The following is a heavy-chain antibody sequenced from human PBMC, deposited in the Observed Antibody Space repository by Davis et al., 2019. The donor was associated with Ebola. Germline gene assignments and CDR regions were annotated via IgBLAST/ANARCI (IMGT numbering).Heavy chain of an antibody. CDR3: AGARPSVRGYGMDV. CDR1: GGSFSGYY. J-gene: IGHJ6*02. D-gene: IGHD3-10*01. CDR2: INHSGST. V-gene: IGHV4-34*01. Sequence: PSETLSLTCAVYGGSFSGYYWSWIRQPPGKGLEWIGEINHSGSTNYNPSLKSRVTISVDTSKNQFSLKLSSVTAADTAVYYCAGARPSVRGYGMDVWGQGTTVTVSS.